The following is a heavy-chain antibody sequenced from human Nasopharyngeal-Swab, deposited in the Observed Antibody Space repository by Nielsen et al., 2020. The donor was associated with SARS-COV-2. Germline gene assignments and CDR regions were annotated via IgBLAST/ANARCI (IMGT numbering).Heavy chain of an antibody. V-gene: IGHV1-69*01. Sequence: WVRQAPGQGLEWMGGIIPIFGTATYSPKFPGRVTITADESTSTAYMELSSLRSEDTAVYYCARGGITIFGVVSNLDYWGQGTLVTVSS. D-gene: IGHD3-3*01. CDR2: IIPIFGTA. J-gene: IGHJ4*02. CDR3: ARGGITIFGVVSNLDY.